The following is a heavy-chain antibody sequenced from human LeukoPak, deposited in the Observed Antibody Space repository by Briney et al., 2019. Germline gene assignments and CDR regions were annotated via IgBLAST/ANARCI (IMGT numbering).Heavy chain of an antibody. Sequence: GGSLRLSCAASGFTFSDNTMNWVRQAPGKGLEWVSYISGSSSTIYYADSVKGRFTISRDNAKNSLYLQMNSLRAEDTAVYYCARAGFGGDYYYYYYMDVWGKGTTVTVSS. J-gene: IGHJ6*03. CDR2: ISGSSSTI. CDR3: ARAGFGGDYYYYYYMDV. V-gene: IGHV3-48*04. D-gene: IGHD3-10*01. CDR1: GFTFSDNT.